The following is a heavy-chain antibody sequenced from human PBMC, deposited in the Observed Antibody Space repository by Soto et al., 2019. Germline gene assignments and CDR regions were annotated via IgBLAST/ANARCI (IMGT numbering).Heavy chain of an antibody. Sequence: SETLSLTCAVSGYSISSDYYWGWIRQPPGKGLEWIGSIYHSGSTYYKLSLKSRVTISVDTSKNQFSLKLSSVTAADTAVYYCARAPVKHYFDYWGQGTLVTVSS. CDR2: IYHSGST. D-gene: IGHD4-17*01. CDR3: ARAPVKHYFDY. J-gene: IGHJ4*02. V-gene: IGHV4-38-2*01. CDR1: GYSISSDYY.